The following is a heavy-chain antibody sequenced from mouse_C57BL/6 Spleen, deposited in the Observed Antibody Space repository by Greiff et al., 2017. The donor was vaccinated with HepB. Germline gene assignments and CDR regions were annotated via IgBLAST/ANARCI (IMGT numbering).Heavy chain of an antibody. V-gene: IGHV1-4*01. J-gene: IGHJ1*03. D-gene: IGHD1-1*01. CDR2: INPSSGYT. Sequence: QVQLQQSGAELARPGASVKMSCKASGYTFTSYTMHWVKQRPGQGLEWIGYINPSSGYTKYNQKFKDKATLTADKSSSTAYMQLSSLTSEDSAVYYCARGTTVVAPYWYFDVWGTGTTVTVSS. CDR1: GYTFTSYT. CDR3: ARGTTVVAPYWYFDV.